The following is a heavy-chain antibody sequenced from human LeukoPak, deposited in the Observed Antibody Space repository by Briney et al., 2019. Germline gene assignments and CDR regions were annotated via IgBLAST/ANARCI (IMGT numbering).Heavy chain of an antibody. CDR3: ARDCLITRWHKFDY. J-gene: IGHJ4*02. CDR1: GDSVSSKNGA. D-gene: IGHD2-21*01. V-gene: IGHV6-1*01. Sequence: SHTLSLTCVVSGDSVSSKNGAWNWIRQSPSRGLEWLGRTYYRSKWYNDYAESMEGRMTISQDTSKNQYSLHLNSVSAGVTPVYYCARDCLITRWHKFDYWDQGTLVTVSS. CDR2: TYYRSKWYN.